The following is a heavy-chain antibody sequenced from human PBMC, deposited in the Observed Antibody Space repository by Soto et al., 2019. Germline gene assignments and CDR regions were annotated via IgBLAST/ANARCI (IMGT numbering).Heavy chain of an antibody. Sequence: GASVKVSWKASGYTFTTYGISWVRQAPGQGLEWMGWISAYNGNTNYAQKFQGRVTMTTDTSTSTAYMELRSLRSDDTAVYYCARPFSSSWFDYYYVIDVWGQRTTDTGSS. CDR2: ISAYNGNT. D-gene: IGHD6-13*01. J-gene: IGHJ6*02. CDR1: GYTFTTYG. V-gene: IGHV1-18*01. CDR3: ARPFSSSWFDYYYVIDV.